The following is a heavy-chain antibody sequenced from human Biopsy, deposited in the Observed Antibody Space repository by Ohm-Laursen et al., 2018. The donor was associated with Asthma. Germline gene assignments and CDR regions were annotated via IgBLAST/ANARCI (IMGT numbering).Heavy chain of an antibody. CDR2: ISGSGGST. Sequence: GSLRLSCAASGFTFSSYAMSWVRQAPGKGLEWVSAISGSGGSTYYADSVKGRFTISRDNSKNTLYLQMNSLRAEDKAVYYCTKDRDYDILTGPPGFDYWGQGTLVTVSS. J-gene: IGHJ4*02. D-gene: IGHD3-9*01. CDR1: GFTFSSYA. V-gene: IGHV3-23*01. CDR3: TKDRDYDILTGPPGFDY.